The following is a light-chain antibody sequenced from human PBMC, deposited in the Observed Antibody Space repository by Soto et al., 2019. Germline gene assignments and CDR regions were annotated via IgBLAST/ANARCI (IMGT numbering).Light chain of an antibody. CDR1: SSDVGIYNL. CDR2: EGN. V-gene: IGLV2-23*01. CDR3: CSYAGSSAYV. J-gene: IGLJ1*01. Sequence: QSALTQPASVSGSPGQSITISCTGTSSDVGIYNLVSWYQQHPGKAPKLMIYEGNKRPSGVSHRFSGSKSGYTASLTISGLQTDDEADYYCCSYAGSSAYVFGTGTKLTVL.